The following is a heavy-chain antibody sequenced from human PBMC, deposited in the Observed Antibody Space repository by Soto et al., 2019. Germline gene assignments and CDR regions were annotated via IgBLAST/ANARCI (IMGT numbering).Heavy chain of an antibody. D-gene: IGHD2-21*01. CDR3: ARDGATQMWRPWYFDL. V-gene: IGHV3-30-3*01. J-gene: IGHJ2*01. CDR1: GFTFSNYA. CDR2: VSHDGYNQ. Sequence: QVQLVESGGGVVQPGRSLRLSCAVSGFTFSNYAMHWVRQAPGKGLEWVAIVSHDGYNQYYADSAKGRFTISRDNSENTLYLQMNSLRTEDTAVFYCARDGATQMWRPWYFDLWGRGTLVTVSS.